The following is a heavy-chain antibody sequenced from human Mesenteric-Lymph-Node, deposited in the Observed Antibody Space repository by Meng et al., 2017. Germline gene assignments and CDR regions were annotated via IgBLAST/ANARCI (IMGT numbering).Heavy chain of an antibody. Sequence: VHPQGAGPGLVRPSETLSLTCSVSGGSVSSGSYYWSWIRQPPGKGLEWIGYIYYSGATNYNPSLKSRVTISADTSKNQFSLNLKSMTAADTAVYYCARLDQALDYWGQGTLVTVSS. D-gene: IGHD3-9*01. V-gene: IGHV4-61*01. CDR1: GGSVSSGSYY. CDR3: ARLDQALDY. CDR2: IYYSGAT. J-gene: IGHJ4*02.